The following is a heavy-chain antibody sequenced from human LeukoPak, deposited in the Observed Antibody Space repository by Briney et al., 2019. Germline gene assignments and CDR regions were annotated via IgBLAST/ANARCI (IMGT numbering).Heavy chain of an antibody. J-gene: IGHJ4*02. D-gene: IGHD2-2*01. Sequence: PRGSLRLSCAASGFTFSSYAMSWVRQAPGKGLEWVSAISGSGGSTYYADSVKGRFTISRDNSKNTLYLQMNSLRAEDTAVYYCAKAGGGYCSSTSCERHPFDYWGQGTLVTVSS. CDR1: GFTFSSYA. CDR3: AKAGGGYCSSTSCERHPFDY. V-gene: IGHV3-23*01. CDR2: ISGSGGST.